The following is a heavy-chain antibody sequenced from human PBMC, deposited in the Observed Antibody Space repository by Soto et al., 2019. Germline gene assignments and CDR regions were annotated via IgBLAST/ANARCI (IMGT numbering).Heavy chain of an antibody. D-gene: IGHD6-13*01. CDR3: ARDRIAAAGRYYYYYYGMDV. CDR1: GYTFTSYG. Sequence: QVQLVQSGAEVKKPGASVKVSCKASGYTFTSYGISWVRQAPGQGLEWMGWISAYNGNTNYAQKLQGRVTMTTDTSTSTAYMELRSLRSDDTAVYYCARDRIAAAGRYYYYYYGMDVWGQGTTVTVSS. V-gene: IGHV1-18*01. J-gene: IGHJ6*02. CDR2: ISAYNGNT.